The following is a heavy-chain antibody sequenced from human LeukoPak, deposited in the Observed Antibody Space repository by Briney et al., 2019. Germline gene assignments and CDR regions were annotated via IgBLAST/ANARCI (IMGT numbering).Heavy chain of an antibody. CDR2: IYYSGST. CDR1: GGSISSSTYY. D-gene: IGHD4-11*01. Sequence: SETLSLTCTVSGGSISSSTYYWGWIRQPPGKGLEWIGRIYYSGSTYYNPSLKSRVTISVDTSKNQFSLKLSSVTAADTAVYYCARLGTATRGNDYWGQGTLVTVSS. V-gene: IGHV4-39*01. J-gene: IGHJ4*02. CDR3: ARLGTATRGNDY.